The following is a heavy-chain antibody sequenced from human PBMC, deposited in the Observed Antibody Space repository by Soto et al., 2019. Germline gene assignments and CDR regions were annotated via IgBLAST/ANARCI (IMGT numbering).Heavy chain of an antibody. J-gene: IGHJ3*02. CDR1: GFTFSNAW. V-gene: IGHV3-15*07. CDR3: TTSNYYYDSSGYSYDAFDI. D-gene: IGHD3-22*01. CDR2: IKSKTDGGTT. Sequence: GGSLRLSCAASGFTFSNAWMKWVRQAPGKGLEWVGRIKSKTDGGTTDYAAPVKGRFTISRDDSKNTLYLQMNSLKTEDTAVYYCTTSNYYYDSSGYSYDAFDIWGQGTMVTVSS.